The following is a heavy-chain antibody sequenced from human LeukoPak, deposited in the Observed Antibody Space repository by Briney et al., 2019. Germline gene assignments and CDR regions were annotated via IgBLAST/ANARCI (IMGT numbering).Heavy chain of an antibody. CDR1: GFTFSSYG. D-gene: IGHD2/OR15-2a*01. V-gene: IGHV3-30*03. CDR2: ISYDGSNK. CDR3: ARELSAGD. Sequence: GGSLRLSCAASGFTFSSYGMHWVRQAPGKGLEWVAVISYDGSNKYYADSVKGRFTISRDNAKSTVYLQMNSLRAEDTAVYYCARELSAGDWGQGTLVTVSS. J-gene: IGHJ4*02.